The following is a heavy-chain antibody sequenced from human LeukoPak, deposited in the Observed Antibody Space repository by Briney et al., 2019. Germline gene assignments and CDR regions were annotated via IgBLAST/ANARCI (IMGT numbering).Heavy chain of an antibody. Sequence: GASVKVSCKASGYTFTSYGISWVRQAPGQGLEWMGWISAYNGSTNYPQRLQGRVTMTTDTSTSTAYMELRSLRSDDTAVYYCARDRPNKWNYVEVNYWGQGTLVTVSS. CDR1: GYTFTSYG. CDR2: ISAYNGST. D-gene: IGHD1-7*01. J-gene: IGHJ4*02. V-gene: IGHV1-18*01. CDR3: ARDRPNKWNYVEVNY.